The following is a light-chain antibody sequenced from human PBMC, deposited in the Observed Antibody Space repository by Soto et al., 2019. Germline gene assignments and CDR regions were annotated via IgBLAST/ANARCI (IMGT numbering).Light chain of an antibody. V-gene: IGKV3-15*01. J-gene: IGKJ4*01. Sequence: EIVLTQSPGTLSLSPGERSTLTCRASQSVSSNFLAWYQEKPGQTPRLLIYDASTRATDIPARFSGSGSGTDFTLTISSLLSVDFEVYYCHQYYKWPLTFGGGTKVDI. CDR1: QSVSSN. CDR2: DAS. CDR3: HQYYKWPLT.